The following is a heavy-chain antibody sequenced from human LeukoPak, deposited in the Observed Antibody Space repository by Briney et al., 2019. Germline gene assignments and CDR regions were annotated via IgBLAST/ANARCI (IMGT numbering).Heavy chain of an antibody. Sequence: GGSLRLSCAASGFTFSSYWMSWVRQAPGKGLEWVANIKQDGSEKYYVDSVKGRFTISRDNAKNSLYLQMNSLRAEDTALYYCARVNIEAVAGKNYYYYMDVWGKGTTVTVSS. CDR2: IKQDGSEK. V-gene: IGHV3-7*03. D-gene: IGHD6-19*01. CDR3: ARVNIEAVAGKNYYYYMDV. J-gene: IGHJ6*03. CDR1: GFTFSSYW.